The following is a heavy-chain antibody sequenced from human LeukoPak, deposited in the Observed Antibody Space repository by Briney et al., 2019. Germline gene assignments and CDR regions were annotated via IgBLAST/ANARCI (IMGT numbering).Heavy chain of an antibody. V-gene: IGHV4-30-4*01. CDR3: AAQKIYCSSSSCYYFDY. D-gene: IGHD2-2*01. J-gene: IGHJ4*02. Sequence: SETLSLTCTVSGGSISSGGYYWSWIRQPPRKGLEWIGYIYYSGSTYYNPSLKSRVTISVDTSKNQFSLMLSSVTAADTAVYYCAAQKIYCSSSSCYYFDYWGQGTLVTVSS. CDR2: IYYSGST. CDR1: GGSISSGGYY.